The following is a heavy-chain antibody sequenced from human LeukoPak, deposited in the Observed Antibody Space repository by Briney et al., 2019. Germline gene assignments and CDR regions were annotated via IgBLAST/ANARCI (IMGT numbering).Heavy chain of an antibody. CDR2: INSNGGST. J-gene: IGHJ1*01. V-gene: IGHV3-64D*06. D-gene: IGHD2-15*01. CDR1: GFTFSNYA. CDR3: VKGVVVAASVWEHFHY. Sequence: GGSLRLSCSASGFTFSNYAMHWVRQAPGKGLEYVSMINSNGGSTYYTDSVKGRFTISRDNAKNTLYLQMSSLRAEDTAVYYCVKGVVVAASVWEHFHYWGQGTLVTVSS.